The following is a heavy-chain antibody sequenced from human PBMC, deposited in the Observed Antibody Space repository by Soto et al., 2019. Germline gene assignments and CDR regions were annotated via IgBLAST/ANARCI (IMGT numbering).Heavy chain of an antibody. V-gene: IGHV1-69*08. CDR3: ARDIVVVVAAQDYYYYGMDV. J-gene: IGHJ6*02. CDR1: GGTFSSYT. Sequence: QVQLVQSGAEVKKPGSSVKVSCKASGGTFSSYTISWVRQAPGQGLEWMGRIIPILGIANYAQKFQGRVTITADKSTSTAYMELSSLRSEDTAMYYCARDIVVVVAAQDYYYYGMDVWGQGTTVTVSS. D-gene: IGHD2-15*01. CDR2: IIPILGIA.